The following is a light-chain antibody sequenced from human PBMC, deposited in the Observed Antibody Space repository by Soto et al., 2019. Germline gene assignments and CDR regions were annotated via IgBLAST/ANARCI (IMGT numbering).Light chain of an antibody. CDR2: EVS. Sequence: QSALTQPASVSGSPGQSIAISCTGTRSDVGGYNYVSWYQQHPGKAPKLMIHEVSNRPSGVSDRFSGSKSGNTASLTISGLQADDEADYYCSSHTSYSTRVFGTGTKVTVL. CDR1: RSDVGGYNY. CDR3: SSHTSYSTRV. J-gene: IGLJ1*01. V-gene: IGLV2-14*01.